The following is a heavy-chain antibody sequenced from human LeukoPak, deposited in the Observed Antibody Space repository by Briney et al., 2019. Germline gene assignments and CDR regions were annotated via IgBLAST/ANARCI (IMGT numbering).Heavy chain of an antibody. J-gene: IGHJ1*01. V-gene: IGHV3-33*08. D-gene: IGHD6-13*01. CDR3: ARDLIAAAGTIQH. CDR2: IWYDGSNK. CDR1: GCTFSSYG. Sequence: PGGSLRLSCAASGCTFSSYGMHWVRQAPGKGLEWVAVIWYDGSNKYYADSVKGRFTISRDNSKNTLYLQMNSLRAEDTAVYYCARDLIAAAGTIQHWGQGTLVTVSS.